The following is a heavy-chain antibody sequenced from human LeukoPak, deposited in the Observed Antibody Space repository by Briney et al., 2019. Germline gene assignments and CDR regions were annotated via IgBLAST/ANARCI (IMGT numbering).Heavy chain of an antibody. D-gene: IGHD3-10*01. V-gene: IGHV4-59*12. CDR2: IYYSGNT. CDR3: ARARITMVRGAWFDP. J-gene: IGHJ5*02. Sequence: TSETLSLTCTVSGGSMSGSYWSWIRQPPGKGLEWIGYIYYSGNTEYNPSLKSRVTISIDTSKNQFSLKLSSVTAADTAVYYCARARITMVRGAWFDPWGQGTLVTVSS. CDR1: GGSMSGSY.